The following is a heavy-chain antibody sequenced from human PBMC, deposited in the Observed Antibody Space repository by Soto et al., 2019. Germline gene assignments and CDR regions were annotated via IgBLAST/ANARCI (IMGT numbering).Heavy chain of an antibody. CDR3: ARTSPHRIAIFGVVPTYYYGMDV. V-gene: IGHV4-59*01. Sequence: SETLSLTCTVSGGSISSYYWSWIRQPPGKGLEWIGYIYYSGSANYNPSLKSRVTISVDTSKNQSSLNLSSVTAADTAVYCCARTSPHRIAIFGVVPTYYYGMDVWGQGTTVTVSS. D-gene: IGHD3-3*01. CDR1: GGSISSYY. J-gene: IGHJ6*02. CDR2: IYYSGSA.